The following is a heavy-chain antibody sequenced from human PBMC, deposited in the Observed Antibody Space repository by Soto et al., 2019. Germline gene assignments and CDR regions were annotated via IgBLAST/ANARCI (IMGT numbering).Heavy chain of an antibody. J-gene: IGHJ4*02. CDR3: VRDVSRYSDY. Sequence: EVQLVESGGGLVQPGGSLRLSCAASGFPFSNYWVGWVRQAPGKGLEWVGNTEPHGSEQYYVDSVRGRFTISRDNAKNVLSLQMDSLRAEDSAVYYCVRDVSRYSDYWGQGTVVTVSS. V-gene: IGHV3-7*03. CDR1: GFPFSNYW. CDR2: TEPHGSEQ. D-gene: IGHD3-9*01.